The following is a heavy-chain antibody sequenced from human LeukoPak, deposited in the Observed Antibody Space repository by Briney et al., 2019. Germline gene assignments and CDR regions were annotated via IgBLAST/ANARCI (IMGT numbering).Heavy chain of an antibody. CDR2: ISSSSSYI. CDR3: ARDTLEYSNSPDALDI. Sequence: GGSLRLSCAGFGFTFSSYSMNWVRQAPGKGLEWVSSISSSSSYIYSADSLKGRFTISRDNAKNSLYMQMESVRDEDTAIYYCARDTLEYSNSPDALDIWGQGTMVTVSS. J-gene: IGHJ3*02. D-gene: IGHD4-23*01. V-gene: IGHV3-21*01. CDR1: GFTFSSYS.